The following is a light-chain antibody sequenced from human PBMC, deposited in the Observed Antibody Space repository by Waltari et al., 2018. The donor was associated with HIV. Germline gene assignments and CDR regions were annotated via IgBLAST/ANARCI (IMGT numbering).Light chain of an antibody. J-gene: IGLJ1*01. CDR1: RSTIGTNT. V-gene: IGLV1-47*01. Sequence: QSVLTQPPSASGPPGPRVTIPCSGSRSTIGTNTVFLYQQLPGTAPKLLCYRNDQRPSGVPDRFSGSKSGTSASLAISGLRSEDEADYYCATWDDTLSGYVFGTGTKVTVL. CDR3: ATWDDTLSGYV. CDR2: RND.